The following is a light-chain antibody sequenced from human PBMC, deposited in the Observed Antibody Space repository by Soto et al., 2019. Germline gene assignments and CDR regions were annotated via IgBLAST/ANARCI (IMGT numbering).Light chain of an antibody. Sequence: DIQMTQSPSTLSASVGDRATITCRASQSIGSWLAWYQQRLGKDPKILIYKASSLESGVPSRFSGGGSGTEFTLPISSLQPDDFATYYCQQYNRYWTFGQGTKVEIK. CDR1: QSIGSW. J-gene: IGKJ1*01. CDR2: KAS. CDR3: QQYNRYWT. V-gene: IGKV1-5*03.